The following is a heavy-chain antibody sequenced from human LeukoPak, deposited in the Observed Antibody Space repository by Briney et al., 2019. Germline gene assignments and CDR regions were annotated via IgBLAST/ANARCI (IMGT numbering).Heavy chain of an antibody. CDR1: VFTFTNAS. CDR2: IKQDGKTT. Sequence: GGSLRLSSAASVFTFTNASMAWIRQAPGKGLEWVANIKQDGKTTHYADSLKGRLTIYRDNHKNSLHLHMNKLQADATPVYNYTRDTDGSLDYWGQG. CDR3: TRDTDGSLDY. V-gene: IGHV3-7*01. J-gene: IGHJ4*02. D-gene: IGHD1-26*01.